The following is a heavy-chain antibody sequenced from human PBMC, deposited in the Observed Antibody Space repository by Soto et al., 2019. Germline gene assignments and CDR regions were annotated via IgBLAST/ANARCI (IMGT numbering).Heavy chain of an antibody. J-gene: IGHJ4*02. CDR2: ISYDGSNK. D-gene: IGHD3-22*01. Sequence: GGSLRLSCAASGFTFSSYAMHWVRQAPGKGLEWVAVISYDGSNKYYADSVKGRFTISRDNSKNTLYLQMNSLRAEDTAVYYCARRASRDYYDSSGYYSDLFDYWGQGTLVTVS. CDR1: GFTFSSYA. CDR3: ARRASRDYYDSSGYYSDLFDY. V-gene: IGHV3-30-3*01.